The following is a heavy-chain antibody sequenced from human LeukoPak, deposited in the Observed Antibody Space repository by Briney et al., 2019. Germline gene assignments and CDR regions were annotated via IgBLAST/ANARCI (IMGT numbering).Heavy chain of an antibody. V-gene: IGHV3-30-3*01. Sequence: GKGLGXXAFISYDGTNKYSAHSVKARFTISRDNSKNTLYLQMNSLRAEDTAVYYCAREAALQPFFDYWGQGTLVTVSS. J-gene: IGHJ4*02. CDR3: AREAALQPFFDY. CDR2: ISYDGTNK. D-gene: IGHD4-11*01.